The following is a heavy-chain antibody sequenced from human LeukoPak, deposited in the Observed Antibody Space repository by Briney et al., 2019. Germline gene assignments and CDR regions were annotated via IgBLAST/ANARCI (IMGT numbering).Heavy chain of an antibody. J-gene: IGHJ4*02. CDR2: IYYSGST. V-gene: IGHV4-59*08. Sequence: SETLSLTCTVSGGSISSYYWSWIRQPPGKGLEWIGYIYYSGSTNCNPSLKSRVTISVDTSKNQFSLKLSSVTAADTAVYYCARSPDNPYVERLNYYFDYWGQGTLVTVSS. D-gene: IGHD1-1*01. CDR3: ARSPDNPYVERLNYYFDY. CDR1: GGSISSYY.